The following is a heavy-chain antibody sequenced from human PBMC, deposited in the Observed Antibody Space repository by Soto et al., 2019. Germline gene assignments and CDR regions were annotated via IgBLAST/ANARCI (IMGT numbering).Heavy chain of an antibody. D-gene: IGHD5-12*01. CDR1: GGTFSSYT. V-gene: IGHV1-69*02. CDR2: IIPILGIA. CDR3: AGDIVATIEGFDY. Sequence: QVQLVQSGAEVKKPGSSVKVSCKASGGTFSSYTISWVRQAPGQGLEWMGRIIPILGIANYAQKFQGRVTINADKSTSTAYMELSSLRSEDTAVYYCAGDIVATIEGFDYWGQGTLVTVSS. J-gene: IGHJ4*02.